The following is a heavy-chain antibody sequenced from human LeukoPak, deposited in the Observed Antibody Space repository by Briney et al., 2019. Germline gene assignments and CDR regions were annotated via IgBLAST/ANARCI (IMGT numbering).Heavy chain of an antibody. D-gene: IGHD3-10*01. CDR1: GYTLTELS. CDR3: ATGSTKVGSGSYPSVWFDP. V-gene: IGHV1-24*01. J-gene: IGHJ5*02. Sequence: ASVKVSCKVSGYTLTELSMHWVRQAPGKGLEWMGGFDPEDGETIYAQKFQGRVTMTEDTSTDTAYMELSSLRSEDTAVYYCATGSTKVGSGSYPSVWFDPWGQGTLVTVSS. CDR2: FDPEDGET.